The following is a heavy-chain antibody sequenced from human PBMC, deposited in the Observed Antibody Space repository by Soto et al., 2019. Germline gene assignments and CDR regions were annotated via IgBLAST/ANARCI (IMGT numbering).Heavy chain of an antibody. V-gene: IGHV1-18*01. D-gene: IGHD2-15*01. CDR3: ARDRGYCSAGIGYSCRVFYM. CDR1: GYTFNTYG. J-gene: IGHJ3*02. Sequence: ASVKVPCKASGYTFNTYGISWVRQAPGQGLEWMGWISAYDANTNYAQKFQGRVTMTADTSTSTAYMELRSLRSDDTAVYYCARDRGYCSAGIGYSCRVFYMRGQGTMVTGSS. CDR2: ISAYDANT.